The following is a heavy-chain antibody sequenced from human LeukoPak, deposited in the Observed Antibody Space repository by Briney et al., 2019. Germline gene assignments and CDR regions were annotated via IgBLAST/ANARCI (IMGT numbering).Heavy chain of an antibody. V-gene: IGHV1-69*01. CDR3: ARGLGDSSGYYYSDY. D-gene: IGHD3-22*01. CDR1: GGTFSTYA. CDR2: IIPIFGTG. J-gene: IGHJ4*02. Sequence: GASVKVSCKTSGGTFSTYAISWVRQAPGQGLEWMGGIIPIFGTGNYAQKFQGRVTITADESTSTAYMELSSLRSEDTAVYYCARGLGDSSGYYYSDYWGQGTLVTVSS.